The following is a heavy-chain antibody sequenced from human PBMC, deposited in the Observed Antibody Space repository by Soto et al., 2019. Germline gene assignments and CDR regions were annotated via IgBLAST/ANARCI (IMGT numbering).Heavy chain of an antibody. D-gene: IGHD6-13*01. J-gene: IGHJ6*02. CDR1: GFTFSSYS. CDR2: IRSRSSYV. V-gene: IGHV3-21*01. Sequence: EVQLVESGGGLVKPGGSLRLSCAASGFTFSSYSMHWVRQAPGKGLEWVSSIRSRSSYVYYADSVKGRFTLSRDTAKNARYLQMNSRRAEDTAVYYGARDSHSGSWDTEGGYYGRDVGGQGTTVTVSS. CDR3: ARDSHSGSWDTEGGYYGRDV.